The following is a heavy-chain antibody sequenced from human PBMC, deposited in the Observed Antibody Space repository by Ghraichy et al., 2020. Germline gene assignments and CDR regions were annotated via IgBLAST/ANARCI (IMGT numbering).Heavy chain of an antibody. J-gene: IGHJ5*02. D-gene: IGHD3-3*01. Sequence: GGSLRLSCAASGFTFSSYSMNWVRQAPGKGLEWVSSISSSSSYIYYADSVKGRFTISRDNAKNSLYLQMNSLRAEDTAVYYCARGITIFGGGLTAANWFDPWGQGTLVTVSS. V-gene: IGHV3-21*01. CDR2: ISSSSSYI. CDR1: GFTFSSYS. CDR3: ARGITIFGGGLTAANWFDP.